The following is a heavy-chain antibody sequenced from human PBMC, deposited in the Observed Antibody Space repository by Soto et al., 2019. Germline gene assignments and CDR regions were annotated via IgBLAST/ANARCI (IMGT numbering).Heavy chain of an antibody. Sequence: QVQLVESGGGVVQPERSLRLSCVATGLTFSNYGIHWVRQAPGRGLEWVAVIWHDGSQKYSADSVRGRFTISRDNSKNTAYLQMNSLRVEDTAVYYCEGRDDPFHVWGQGTMVTVSS. CDR3: EGRDDPFHV. V-gene: IGHV3-33*01. CDR2: IWHDGSQK. J-gene: IGHJ3*01. CDR1: GLTFSNYG.